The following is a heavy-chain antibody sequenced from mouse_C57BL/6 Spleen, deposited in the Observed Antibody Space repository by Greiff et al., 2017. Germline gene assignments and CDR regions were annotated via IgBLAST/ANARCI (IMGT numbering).Heavy chain of an antibody. Sequence: QVHVKQPGAELVKPGASVKLSCKASGYTFTSYWMQWVKQRPGQGLEWIGEIDPSDSYTNYNQKFKGKATLTVDTSSSTAYMQLSSLTSEDSAVYYCARWDDYYPFAYWGQGTLVTVSA. CDR3: ARWDDYYPFAY. V-gene: IGHV1-50*01. CDR2: IDPSDSYT. J-gene: IGHJ3*01. CDR1: GYTFTSYW. D-gene: IGHD2-3*01.